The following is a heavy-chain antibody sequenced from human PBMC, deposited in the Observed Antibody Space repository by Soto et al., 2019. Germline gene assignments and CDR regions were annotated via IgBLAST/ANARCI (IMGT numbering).Heavy chain of an antibody. CDR3: ARGNYGPDY. Sequence: GGSLRLSCAASGFTFRTSWMYWVRQPPGKGLVWVSRINDDGSTTTYADSVKGRFTISRDNAKNTLFMQMDSLRAEDMGVYYCARGNYGPDYWGQGTLDTVSS. D-gene: IGHD3-10*01. V-gene: IGHV3-74*03. CDR1: GFTFRTSW. CDR2: INDDGSTT. J-gene: IGHJ4*02.